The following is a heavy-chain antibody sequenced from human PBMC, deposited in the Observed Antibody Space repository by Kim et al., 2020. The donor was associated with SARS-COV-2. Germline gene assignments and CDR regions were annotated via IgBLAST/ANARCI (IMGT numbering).Heavy chain of an antibody. D-gene: IGHD6-6*01. CDR2: ISYDGSNK. V-gene: IGHV3-30-3*01. J-gene: IGHJ6*01. Sequence: GGSLRLSCAASGFTFSSYAMHWVRQAPGKGLEWVAVISYDGSNKYYADSVKGRFTISRDNSKNTLYLQMNSLRAEDTAVYYCAREGSSSPHSYYYYYGM. CDR3: AREGSSSPHSYYYYYGM. CDR1: GFTFSSYA.